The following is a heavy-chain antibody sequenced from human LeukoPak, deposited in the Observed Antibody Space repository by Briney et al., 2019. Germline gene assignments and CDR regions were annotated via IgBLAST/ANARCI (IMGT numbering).Heavy chain of an antibody. J-gene: IGHJ3*02. CDR2: IIPIFGTA. Sequence: ASVKVSCKASGGTFSSYAISWVRQAPGQGLEWMGGIIPIFGTANYAQKFQGRGTITTDESTSTAYMELSSLRSEDTAVYYCVSYSSSYDAFDIWGQGTMVTVSS. CDR3: VSYSSSYDAFDI. CDR1: GGTFSSYA. D-gene: IGHD6-13*01. V-gene: IGHV1-69*05.